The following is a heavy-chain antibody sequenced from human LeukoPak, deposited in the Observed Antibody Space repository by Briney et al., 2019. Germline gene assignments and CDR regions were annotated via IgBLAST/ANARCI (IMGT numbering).Heavy chain of an antibody. J-gene: IGHJ6*02. Sequence: GGSLRLSCAASGFTDSSSHLTWVRQAPGKGLEWVSLIYSDGRTYYADSVRGRFTISRDNSKNTLYLQMNSLRVEDTAVFYCVRPKHSSTSWLHYGMDVWGQGTTVIVSS. CDR3: VRPKHSSTSWLHYGMDV. D-gene: IGHD2-2*01. V-gene: IGHV3-66*04. CDR2: IYSDGRT. CDR1: GFTDSSSH.